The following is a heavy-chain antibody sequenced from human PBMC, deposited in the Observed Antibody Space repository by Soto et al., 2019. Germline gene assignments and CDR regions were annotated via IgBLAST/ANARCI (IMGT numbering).Heavy chain of an antibody. CDR3: ARVSWSGSRRAFYI. CDR2: IYHSGSA. CDR1: GDSMSSGDHY. V-gene: IGHV4-30-4*08. D-gene: IGHD6-13*01. J-gene: IGHJ3*02. Sequence: QVQLQESGPGLVKPSQTLSLTCTVSGDSMSSGDHYWSWIRQPPGKGLECIAYIYHSGSAYYNPSFRSRGVISVDPSRNQFSLKLTSVTAADTAVYYCARVSWSGSRRAFYIWGQGTSVTVSS.